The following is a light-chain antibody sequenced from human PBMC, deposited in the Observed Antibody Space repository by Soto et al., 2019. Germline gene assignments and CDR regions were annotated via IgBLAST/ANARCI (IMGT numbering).Light chain of an antibody. Sequence: EIVLTQSPAPPSLSPGERATLSCRASQGVSSYLAWYQQQPGQAPRVLIYRASIRATGISDRFSGSGSGTDFTLTISRLEPEDFAVYYCQQFSSYPLTFGGGTKVDIK. CDR1: QGVSSY. CDR3: QQFSSYPLT. J-gene: IGKJ4*01. V-gene: IGKV3-20*01. CDR2: RAS.